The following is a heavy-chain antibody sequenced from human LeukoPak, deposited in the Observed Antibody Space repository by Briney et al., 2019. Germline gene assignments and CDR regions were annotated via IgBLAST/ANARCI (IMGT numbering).Heavy chain of an antibody. J-gene: IGHJ4*02. CDR3: ARVFELWFGDH. CDR2: IYYSGST. Sequence: SETLSLTCTVSGGSISSSSYYWGWIRQPPGKGLEWIGSIYYSGSTYYNPSLKSRVTMSVDTSKNQFSLKLSSVTAADTAVYYCARVFELWFGDHWGQGTLVTVSS. D-gene: IGHD3-10*01. V-gene: IGHV4-39*07. CDR1: GGSISSSSYY.